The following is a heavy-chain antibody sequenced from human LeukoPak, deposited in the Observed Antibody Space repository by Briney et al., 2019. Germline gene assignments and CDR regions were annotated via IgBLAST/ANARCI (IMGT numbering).Heavy chain of an antibody. J-gene: IGHJ3*02. Sequence: GGSLRLSCAASGFTFSSYAMSWVRQAPGKGLEWVSAISGSGGSTYYADSAKGRFTISRDNSKNTLYLQMNSLRAEDTAVYYCAKDPVLRYFDWLSGGAFDIWGQGTMVTVSS. CDR3: AKDPVLRYFDWLSGGAFDI. CDR1: GFTFSSYA. CDR2: ISGSGGST. V-gene: IGHV3-23*01. D-gene: IGHD3-9*01.